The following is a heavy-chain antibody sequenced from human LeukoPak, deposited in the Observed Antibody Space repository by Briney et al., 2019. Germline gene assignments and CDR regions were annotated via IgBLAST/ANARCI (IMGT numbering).Heavy chain of an antibody. Sequence: GGSLRLSCAASGFTFSSYGIHWVRQAPGKGLKWVAFIRSDGGDKSYADSVKGRFTISRDNSKNTLYLQMNSLRAEDTAVYYCATRAGGSYYGEDYFDYWGQGSLVTVSS. CDR2: IRSDGGDK. CDR1: GFTFSSYG. J-gene: IGHJ4*02. CDR3: ATRAGGSYYGEDYFDY. V-gene: IGHV3-30*02. D-gene: IGHD1-26*01.